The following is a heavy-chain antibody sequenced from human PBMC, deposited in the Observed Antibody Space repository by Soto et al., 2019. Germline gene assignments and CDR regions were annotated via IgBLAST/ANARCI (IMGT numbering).Heavy chain of an antibody. CDR1: GFIFNNYV. V-gene: IGHV3-23*01. D-gene: IGHD6-19*01. CDR3: ARDPLLYDSDWYPNWFGP. J-gene: IGHJ5*02. CDR2: ITGYGATT. Sequence: EAKLLESGGGLVQPGGSLRLSCSASGFIFNNYVMSWVRQAPGKGLEWVSGITGYGATTYYAESVKGRFTISRDNSKNTLYLQMSTLTAEDTAVYCCARDPLLYDSDWYPNWFGPWGQGTLVTVSS.